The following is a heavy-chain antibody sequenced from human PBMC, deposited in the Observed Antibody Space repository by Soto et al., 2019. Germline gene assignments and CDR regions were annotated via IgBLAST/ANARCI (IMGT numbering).Heavy chain of an antibody. CDR3: ARVVPGAEAWFGP. CDR2: ISLYSDGT. D-gene: IGHD2-2*01. V-gene: IGHV1-18*01. J-gene: IGHJ5*02. Sequence: SVKVSCKTSGYTFSNYGITWVRQAPGQPLEWLGWISLYSDGTNYAQKFQGRVSMTTDTSTTTAYMELRSLRSDDTAVYYCARVVPGAEAWFGPWGQGTLGTVSS. CDR1: GYTFSNYG.